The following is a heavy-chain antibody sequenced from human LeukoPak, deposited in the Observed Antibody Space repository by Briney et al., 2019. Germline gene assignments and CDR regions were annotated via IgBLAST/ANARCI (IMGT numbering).Heavy chain of an antibody. V-gene: IGHV3-7*01. CDR2: INKDGSEI. Sequence: GVSLRLFCAASGFTFSNYWMSWVRQAPGKGLEWVAHINKDGSEIYYVDSVKGRFTISRDNAKSSLSLQMNSLRVEDTAVYYCARDKVTYWGQGILVTVSS. CDR1: GFTFSNYW. J-gene: IGHJ4*02. CDR3: ARDKVTY.